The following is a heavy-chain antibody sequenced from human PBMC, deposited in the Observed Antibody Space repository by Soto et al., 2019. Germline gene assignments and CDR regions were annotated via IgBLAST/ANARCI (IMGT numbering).Heavy chain of an antibody. Sequence: EVQLLESGGGLVQPGGSLRLSCAASGFTFSSYAMSWVRQAPGKGLEWVSAISGSGGSTYYADSVQGRFTISRDNSKNTLYLQMNSLRAEDTAVYYCAKDIVVVPAAIRHYYYGMDVWGQGTTVTVSS. J-gene: IGHJ6*02. D-gene: IGHD2-2*02. CDR1: GFTFSSYA. CDR2: ISGSGGST. CDR3: AKDIVVVPAAIRHYYYGMDV. V-gene: IGHV3-23*01.